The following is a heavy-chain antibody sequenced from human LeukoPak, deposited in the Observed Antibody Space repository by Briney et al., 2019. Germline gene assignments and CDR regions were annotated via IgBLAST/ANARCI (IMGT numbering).Heavy chain of an antibody. CDR1: GGSISSYY. CDR2: IYYSGST. CDR3: ARDRGGSYHFDY. D-gene: IGHD1-26*01. J-gene: IGHJ4*02. Sequence: SETLSLTCTVSGGSISSYYWSWIRQPPGKGLEWIGYIYYSGSTNYNPSLKSRVTTSVDTSKNQFSLKLSSVTAADTAVYYCARDRGGSYHFDYWGQGTLVTVSS. V-gene: IGHV4-59*01.